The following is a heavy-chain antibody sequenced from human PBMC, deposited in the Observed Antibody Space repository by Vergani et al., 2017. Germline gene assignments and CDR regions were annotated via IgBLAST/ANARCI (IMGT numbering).Heavy chain of an antibody. V-gene: IGHV4-4*07. Sequence: QVQLQESGPGLVKPSETLSLTCTVSGGSISSYYWSWIRQPAGKGLEWIGRIYTSGSTNYNPSLKSRVTMSIDTSKNQFSLKLSSVTAADTAVYYCARSRLERWLHLGYFDYWGQGTLVTVSS. J-gene: IGHJ4*02. D-gene: IGHD5-24*01. CDR1: GGSISSYY. CDR2: IYTSGST. CDR3: ARSRLERWLHLGYFDY.